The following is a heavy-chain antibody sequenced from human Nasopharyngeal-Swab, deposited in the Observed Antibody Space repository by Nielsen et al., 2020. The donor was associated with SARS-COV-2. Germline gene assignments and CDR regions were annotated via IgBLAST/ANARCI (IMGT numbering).Heavy chain of an antibody. CDR3: ARAGEAYYYYYMDV. D-gene: IGHD1-1*01. J-gene: IGHJ6*03. CDR2: INAGNGNT. V-gene: IGHV1-3*01. Sequence: WVRQAPGQSLEWMGWINAGNGNTKYSQKFQGRVTITRDTSASTAYMELSGLRSEDTAVYYCARAGEAYYYYYMDVWGKGTTVTVSS.